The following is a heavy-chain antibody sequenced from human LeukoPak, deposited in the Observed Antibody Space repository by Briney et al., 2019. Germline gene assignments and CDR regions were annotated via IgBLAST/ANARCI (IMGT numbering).Heavy chain of an antibody. CDR1: GGGSISSYY. V-gene: IGHV4-59*08. CDR2: ISDIGSI. Sequence: PSETLSLTCIVSGGGSISSYYWSWIRQPPGKGLEWIAYISDIGSINYNPSLKSRVTISLDTSKNQFSLKLSSVTAADTAVYYCAGHHPRNTVDFWGQGTLVTVSS. J-gene: IGHJ4*02. D-gene: IGHD2/OR15-2a*01. CDR3: AGHHPRNTVDF.